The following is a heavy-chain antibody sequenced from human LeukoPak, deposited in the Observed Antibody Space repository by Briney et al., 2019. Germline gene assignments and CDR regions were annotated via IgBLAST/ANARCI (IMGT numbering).Heavy chain of an antibody. CDR3: AKVSSASDIVATYFDY. V-gene: IGHV3-23*01. J-gene: IGHJ4*02. D-gene: IGHD5-12*01. CDR2: ISGSGGST. Sequence: GGSLRLSCAASGFTFSSYAMSWVRQAPGKGLEWVSAISGSGGSTYYADSVKGRFTISRDNSKNTLYLQMNSLRAEDTAVYYCAKVSSASDIVATYFDYWGQGTLVTVSS. CDR1: GFTFSSYA.